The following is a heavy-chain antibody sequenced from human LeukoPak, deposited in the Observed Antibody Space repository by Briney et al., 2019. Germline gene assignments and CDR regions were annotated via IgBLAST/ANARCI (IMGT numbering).Heavy chain of an antibody. J-gene: IGHJ6*02. Sequence: GGSLRLSCAASGFTFSSYAMHWARQAPGKGLEWVSVIYSGGSTYYADSVKGRFTISRDNSKNTLYLQMNSLRPEDTAVYYCARDLPPAPWNGMDVWGQGTTVTVSS. CDR2: IYSGGST. CDR3: ARDLPPAPWNGMDV. D-gene: IGHD2-2*01. V-gene: IGHV3-53*01. CDR1: GFTFSSYA.